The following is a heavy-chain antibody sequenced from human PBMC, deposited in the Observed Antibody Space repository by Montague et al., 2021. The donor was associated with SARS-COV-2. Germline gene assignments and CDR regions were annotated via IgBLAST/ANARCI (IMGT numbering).Heavy chain of an antibody. CDR3: ARGWNYAFDI. J-gene: IGHJ3*02. D-gene: IGHD1-7*01. Sequence: CAISGDSVSRHNPAWNWIRQSPSRGLEWLGRTYYGSSWNTDYAVSVKSRITISPDTSKNQSSLHLNSVTPEDTAVYYCARGWNYAFDIWGQGTMVTVSS. V-gene: IGHV6-1*01. CDR2: TYYGSSWNT. CDR1: GDSVSRHNPA.